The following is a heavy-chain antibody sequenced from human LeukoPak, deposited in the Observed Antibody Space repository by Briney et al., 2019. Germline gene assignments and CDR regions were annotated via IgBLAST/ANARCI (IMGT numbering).Heavy chain of an antibody. CDR2: IYSGGST. CDR1: GFTFSSYA. Sequence: GGSLRLSCAASGFTFSSYAMSWVRQAPGKGLEWVSVIYSGGSTYYADSVKGRFTISRDNSKNTLYLQMNSLRAEDTAVYYCARESVASYYYYYMDVWGKGTTVTVSS. J-gene: IGHJ6*03. V-gene: IGHV3-53*01. CDR3: ARESVASYYYYYMDV. D-gene: IGHD4-23*01.